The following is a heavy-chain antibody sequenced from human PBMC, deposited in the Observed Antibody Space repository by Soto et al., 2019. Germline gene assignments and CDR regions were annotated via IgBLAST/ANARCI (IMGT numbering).Heavy chain of an antibody. J-gene: IGHJ6*02. D-gene: IGHD3-9*01. CDR1: GFTFTSSA. CDR3: AGGTGEKYYYYYGMDA. Sequence: SVKVSCKASGFTFTSSAVQWVRQARGQRLEWIGWIVVGSGNTNYAQKFQERVTITRDMSTSTAYMELSSLRSEDTAVYYCAGGTGEKYYYYYGMDAWGQGTTVTVSS. CDR2: IVVGSGNT. V-gene: IGHV1-58*01.